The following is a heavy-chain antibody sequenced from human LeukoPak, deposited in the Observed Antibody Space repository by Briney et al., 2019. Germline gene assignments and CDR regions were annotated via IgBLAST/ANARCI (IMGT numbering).Heavy chain of an antibody. Sequence: ASVKVSCKASGYTFTNYAMHWVRQAPGQRLERMGWINAGNGNTKYSQEVQGRVTITRDTSASTAYMELSSLRSEDMAVYYCARSAQGILYYYYYMDVWGKGTTVTISS. V-gene: IGHV1-3*03. CDR1: GYTFTNYA. CDR3: ARSAQGILYYYYYMDV. CDR2: INAGNGNT. J-gene: IGHJ6*03.